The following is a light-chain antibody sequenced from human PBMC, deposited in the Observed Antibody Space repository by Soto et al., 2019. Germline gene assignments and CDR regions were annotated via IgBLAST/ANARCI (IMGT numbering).Light chain of an antibody. V-gene: IGKV1-39*01. CDR3: QQSYSTPPIT. J-gene: IGKJ5*01. CDR2: AAS. Sequence: DLQMTQSPSSLSASVGDSVTITCXASQSISSYLNWYQQKPGKAPKLLIYAASSLQSGVPSRFSGSGSGTDFTLTISSLQPEDFATYYCQQSYSTPPITFGQGTRLEIK. CDR1: QSISSY.